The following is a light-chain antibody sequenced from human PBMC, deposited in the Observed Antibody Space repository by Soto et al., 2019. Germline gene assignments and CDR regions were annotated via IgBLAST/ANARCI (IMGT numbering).Light chain of an antibody. CDR2: DTS. CDR3: LLSYSGARPVV. J-gene: IGLJ2*01. V-gene: IGLV7-46*01. CDR1: TGAVTSGHY. Sequence: QAVVTQEPSLTVSPGGTVTLTCGSSTGAVTSGHYPYWFQQKPGLAPRTLIYDTSNKHSWTPARFSGSLLGGKAALTLSGAQPEDEAEYYCLLSYSGARPVVFGGGTKLTVL.